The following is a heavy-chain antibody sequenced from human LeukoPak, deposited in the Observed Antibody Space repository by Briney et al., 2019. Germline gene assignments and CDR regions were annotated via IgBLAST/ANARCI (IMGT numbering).Heavy chain of an antibody. Sequence: SETLSLTCTVSGGSISSYYWSWIRRPPGKGLEWIGYIYYSGSTNYNPSLKSRVTISVDTSKNQFSLKLSSVTAADTAVYYCARGIAARDYFDYWGQGTLVTVSS. CDR3: ARGIAARDYFDY. J-gene: IGHJ4*02. CDR1: GGSISSYY. CDR2: IYYSGST. D-gene: IGHD6-6*01. V-gene: IGHV4-59*01.